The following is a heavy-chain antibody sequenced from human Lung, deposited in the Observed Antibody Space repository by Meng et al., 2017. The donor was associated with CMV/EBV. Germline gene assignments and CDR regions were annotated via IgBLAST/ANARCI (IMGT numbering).Heavy chain of an antibody. Sequence: AXVXVSXXASGYTFTGYYMHWVRQAPGQGLEWMGWINPNSGGTNYAQKFQGRVTMTRDTSISTAYMELSRLRSDDTAVYYCARGGGYSSSSAYGMDVWGQGTXVTVSS. V-gene: IGHV1-2*02. CDR1: GYTFTGYY. CDR2: INPNSGGT. CDR3: ARGGGYSSSSAYGMDV. D-gene: IGHD6-6*01. J-gene: IGHJ6*02.